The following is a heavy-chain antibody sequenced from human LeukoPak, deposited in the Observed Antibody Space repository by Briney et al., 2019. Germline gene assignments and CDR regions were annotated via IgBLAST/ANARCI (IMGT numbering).Heavy chain of an antibody. V-gene: IGHV3-23*01. D-gene: IGHD2-15*01. CDR2: ISGSGGST. CDR3: ANVGVIVVVVAAARD. Sequence: GGSLRLSCAASGFTFSSYAMSWVRRAPGKGLEWVSAISGSGGSTYYADPVKGRFTISRDNSKNTLYLQMNSLRAEDTAVYYCANVGVIVVVVAAARDWGQGTLVTVSS. CDR1: GFTFSSYA. J-gene: IGHJ4*02.